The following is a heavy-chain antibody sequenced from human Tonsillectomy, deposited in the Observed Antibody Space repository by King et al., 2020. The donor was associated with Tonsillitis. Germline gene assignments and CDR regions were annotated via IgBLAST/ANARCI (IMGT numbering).Heavy chain of an antibody. Sequence: VQLVESGGGLVKPGGSLRLSCAASGFTFSSYSMNWVRQAPGKGLEWVSSISSSSSYIYYADSVKGRFTISRDNAKHSLYLQMNSLRAEDTAVYYCARDKGCYDPDRFDYWGQGTLVTVSS. CDR2: ISSSSSYI. V-gene: IGHV3-21*01. CDR3: ARDKGCYDPDRFDY. CDR1: GFTFSSYS. D-gene: IGHD5-12*01. J-gene: IGHJ4*02.